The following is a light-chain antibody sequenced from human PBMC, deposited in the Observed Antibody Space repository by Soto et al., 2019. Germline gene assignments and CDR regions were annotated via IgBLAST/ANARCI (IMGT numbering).Light chain of an antibody. CDR1: NLGNKY. J-gene: IGLJ2*01. CDR2: EDT. Sequence: SYELTQPPSVSVSPGQTASITCSGDNLGNKYACWYQQKPGQSPVLVIYEDTKRPSGIPERFSGSNSGHTATLTITGTQAMDEADYYCQTGDSSVIFGGGTKVTVL. V-gene: IGLV3-1*01. CDR3: QTGDSSVI.